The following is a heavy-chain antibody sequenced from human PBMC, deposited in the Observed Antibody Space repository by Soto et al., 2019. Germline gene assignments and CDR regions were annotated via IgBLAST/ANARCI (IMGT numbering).Heavy chain of an antibody. CDR2: INAGNGNT. V-gene: IGHV1-3*01. D-gene: IGHD2-8*02. CDR3: AGGGVYSYYYCMDV. J-gene: IGHJ6*01. CDR1: GYTFTSYA. Sequence: GASVKVSCKASGYTFTSYAMHWVRQAPGQRLEWMGWINAGNGNTKYSQKFQGGVTITRDTSASTAYMELSSLRSEDTAVYYCAGGGVYSYYYCMDVWGQGTTVTVSS.